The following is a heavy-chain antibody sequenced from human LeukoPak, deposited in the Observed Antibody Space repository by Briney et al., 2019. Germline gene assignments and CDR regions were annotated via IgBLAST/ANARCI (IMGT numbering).Heavy chain of an antibody. CDR2: IKQDGSEK. J-gene: IGHJ4*02. Sequence: GGSLRLSCAASGFTFSSYWMSWVRQAPGKGLEWVANIKQDGSEKYYVDSVKGRFTISRDNAKNSLYPQMNSLRAEDTAVYYCARDLMYSSSNFDWFLVSVAPLWSDYWGQGTLVTVSS. CDR3: ARDLMYSSSNFDWFLVSVAPLWSDY. V-gene: IGHV3-7*03. D-gene: IGHD3-9*01. CDR1: GFTFSSYW.